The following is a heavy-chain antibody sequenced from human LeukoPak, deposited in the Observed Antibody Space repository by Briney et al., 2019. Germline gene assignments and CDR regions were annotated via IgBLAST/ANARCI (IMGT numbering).Heavy chain of an antibody. CDR2: IYHGDSDT. V-gene: IGHV5-51*01. CDR1: GYNFLNKW. Sequence: GGSLETPRQGSGYNFLNKWIGWVRQIPGKGLGWVGIIYHGDSDTRYSPCFEGQVPIPADKSISTAYLHWDSLKATDTAMYFCARRRYSSGWYWFDPWGQGTLVTVSS. J-gene: IGHJ5*02. CDR3: ARRRYSSGWYWFDP. D-gene: IGHD6-19*01.